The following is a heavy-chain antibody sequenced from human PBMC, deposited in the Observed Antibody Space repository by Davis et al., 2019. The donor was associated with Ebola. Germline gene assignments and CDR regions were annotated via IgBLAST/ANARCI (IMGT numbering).Heavy chain of an antibody. V-gene: IGHV3-9*01. CDR2: ISWDGGST. CDR1: GFTFDDYA. Sequence: PGGSLRLSCAASGFTFDDYAMHWVRQVPGKGLEWVSGISWDGGSTAYADSVKGRFTISRDNAKNSLYLQMNSLRAEDTALYFCAKSSAYTSSSNYFDYWGQGTLVTVSS. J-gene: IGHJ4*02. D-gene: IGHD6-6*01. CDR3: AKSSAYTSSSNYFDY.